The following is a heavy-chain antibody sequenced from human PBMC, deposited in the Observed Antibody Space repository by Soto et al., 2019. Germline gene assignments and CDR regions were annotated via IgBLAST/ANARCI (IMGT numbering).Heavy chain of an antibody. V-gene: IGHV3-23*01. CDR1: GFTFSSYA. J-gene: IGHJ4*02. CDR2: ISGSGGST. CDR3: AKTPERYFDTLFDY. D-gene: IGHD3-9*01. Sequence: GGSLRLSCAASGFTFSSYAMSWVRQAPGKGLEWVSAISGSGGSTYYADSVKDRFTISRDNSKNTLYLQMNSLRAEDTAVYYCAKTPERYFDTLFDYWGQGTLVTVSS.